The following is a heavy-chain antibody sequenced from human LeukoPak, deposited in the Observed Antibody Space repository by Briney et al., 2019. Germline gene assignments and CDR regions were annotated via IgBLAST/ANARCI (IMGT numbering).Heavy chain of an antibody. Sequence: GGPLRLSCAASGFTFSSYSMNWVRQAPGKGLEWVSSISSSSSYIYYADSVKGRFTISRDNAKNSLYLQMNSLRAEDTAVYYCARDHTATTAGYWGQGTLVTVSS. CDR1: GFTFSSYS. CDR2: ISSSSSYI. V-gene: IGHV3-21*01. J-gene: IGHJ4*02. D-gene: IGHD4-17*01. CDR3: ARDHTATTAGY.